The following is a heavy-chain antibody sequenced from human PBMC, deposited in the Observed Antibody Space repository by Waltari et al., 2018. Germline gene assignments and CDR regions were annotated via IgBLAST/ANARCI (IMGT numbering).Heavy chain of an antibody. D-gene: IGHD6-19*01. CDR2: INPNSGGT. CDR3: ARRGRTVAGLYNWFDP. Sequence: QVQLVQSGAEVKKPGASVKVSCKASGYTFTGYYMHWVRQAPGQGLEWMGWINPNSGGTNYAQKFQGMVTMSRDTAISTAYMELSRLRSDDTAVYYCARRGRTVAGLYNWFDPWGHGTLVTVSS. CDR1: GYTFTGYY. J-gene: IGHJ5*02. V-gene: IGHV1-2*02.